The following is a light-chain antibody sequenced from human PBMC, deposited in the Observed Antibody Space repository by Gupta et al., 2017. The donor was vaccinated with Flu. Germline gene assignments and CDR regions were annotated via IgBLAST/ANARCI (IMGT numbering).Light chain of an antibody. J-gene: IGKJ2*01. CDR3: QQYDNLLMYT. Sequence: CSLSASVGDRVTITCQASQDISNYLNWYQQKAGKAPKLLIYDASNLETGVPSRFSGSGSGTDFTFTISSLQPEDIATYYCQQYDNLLMYTFGQGTKLEIK. CDR1: QDISNY. CDR2: DAS. V-gene: IGKV1-33*01.